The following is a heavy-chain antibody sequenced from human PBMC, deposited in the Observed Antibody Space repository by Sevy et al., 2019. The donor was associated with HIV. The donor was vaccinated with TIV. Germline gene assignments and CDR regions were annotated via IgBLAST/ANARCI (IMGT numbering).Heavy chain of an antibody. D-gene: IGHD3-22*01. Sequence: GESLKISCKGSGYSFTSHWIGWVRHMPGKGLEWMGINYPDDSDTRYSPSFQGQVTDSADKSITTAYQQSNSPKASDTAMYYCATSRSGYFDSSGYYIYWGQGTLVTVSS. CDR2: NYPDDSDT. V-gene: IGHV5-51*01. CDR3: ATSRSGYFDSSGYYIY. CDR1: GYSFTSHW. J-gene: IGHJ4*02.